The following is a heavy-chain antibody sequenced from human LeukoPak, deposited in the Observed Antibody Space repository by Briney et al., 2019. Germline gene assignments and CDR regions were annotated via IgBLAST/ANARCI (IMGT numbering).Heavy chain of an antibody. D-gene: IGHD2-21*02. CDR1: GFTFSSYS. V-gene: IGHV3-21*04. J-gene: IGHJ4*02. CDR2: ISSSSSYI. CDR3: AKESSSCGSGCYSLLDH. Sequence: GGSLRLSCAASGFTFSSYSMNWVRQAPGKGLEWVSSISSSSSYIYYADSVRGRFTISRDNSKNTVYLQMNGLRAEDTAVYYCAKESSSCGSGCYSLLDHWGQGTLVTVSS.